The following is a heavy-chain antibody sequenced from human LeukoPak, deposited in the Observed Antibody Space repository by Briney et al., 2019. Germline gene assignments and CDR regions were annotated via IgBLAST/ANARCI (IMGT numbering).Heavy chain of an antibody. CDR2: INPNSGGT. CDR3: ARGAYGSGSYYPSDSWFDP. CDR1: GYTFTGYY. V-gene: IGHV1-2*02. Sequence: HEASVKVSCKASGYTFTGYYMHWVRQAPGQGLEWMGWINPNSGGTNYAQKFQGRVTITRDTSASTAYMELSSLRSEDMAVYYCARGAYGSGSYYPSDSWFDPWGQGTLVTVSS. D-gene: IGHD3-10*01. J-gene: IGHJ5*02.